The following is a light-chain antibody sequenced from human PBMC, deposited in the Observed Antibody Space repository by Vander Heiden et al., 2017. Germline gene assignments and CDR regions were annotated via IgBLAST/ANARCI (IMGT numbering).Light chain of an antibody. CDR2: KDT. Sequence: SHELTQPSSVSVSPGQTARSTCSGDALPKQNAYWYQQKPGQAPVVVIYKDTERPSGIPERFSGSTSGTTVTLTISGVQAEDEAYYYCQSADSSAVVFGGGTNLTVL. J-gene: IGLJ2*01. V-gene: IGLV3-25*03. CDR1: ALPKQN. CDR3: QSADSSAVV.